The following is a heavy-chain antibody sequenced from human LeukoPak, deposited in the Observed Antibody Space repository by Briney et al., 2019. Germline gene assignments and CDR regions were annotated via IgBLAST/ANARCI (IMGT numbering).Heavy chain of an antibody. CDR1: GGSISSYY. Sequence: SETLSLTCTVSGGSISSYYWSWIRQPPGKGLEWIGEINHSGSTNYNPSPKSRVTISVDTSKNQFSLKLSSVTAADTAVYYCARGRFGAARMLDYWGQGTLVTVSS. V-gene: IGHV4-34*01. CDR3: ARGRFGAARMLDY. D-gene: IGHD6-6*01. CDR2: INHSGST. J-gene: IGHJ4*02.